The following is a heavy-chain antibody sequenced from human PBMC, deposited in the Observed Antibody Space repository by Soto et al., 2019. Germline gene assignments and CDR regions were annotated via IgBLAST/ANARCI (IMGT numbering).Heavy chain of an antibody. Sequence: GESLKISCKGSGYSFTSYWIGWVRQMPGKGLEWMGIIYPGDSDTRYSPSFQGQVTISADKSISTAYLQWSSLKASDTAMYYCASAWYCYDSSGTDAFDIWGQGTMVTVSS. D-gene: IGHD3-22*01. CDR1: GYSFTSYW. CDR3: ASAWYCYDSSGTDAFDI. J-gene: IGHJ3*02. CDR2: IYPGDSDT. V-gene: IGHV5-51*01.